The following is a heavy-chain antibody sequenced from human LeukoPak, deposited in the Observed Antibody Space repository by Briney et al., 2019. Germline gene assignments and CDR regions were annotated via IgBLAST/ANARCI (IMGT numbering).Heavy chain of an antibody. J-gene: IGHJ6*02. V-gene: IGHV3-13*01. CDR2: IGSAGDT. D-gene: IGHD5-24*01. CDR3: ARDRRDAYNYYYYGTDV. CDR1: GFTFSSYD. Sequence: GGSLRLSCVASGFTFSSYDIHWVRHATGKGLEWVSGIGSAGDTYYADSVKGRFTITRENGENSLYLQMNSLRAGDTAVYFCARDRRDAYNYYYYGTDVWGQGTTVTVSS.